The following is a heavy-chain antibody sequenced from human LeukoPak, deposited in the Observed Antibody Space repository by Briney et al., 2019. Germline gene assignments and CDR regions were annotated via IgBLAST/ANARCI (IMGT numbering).Heavy chain of an antibody. CDR3: ARFGYVAAVDV. J-gene: IGHJ4*02. Sequence: GGSLRLSCAASGFTFSSYWMSWVRQAPGKGLEWVANIKQDGSEKYYVDSVKGRFTISRDNAKNSLYLQMNSLRAEDTAVYHCARFGYVAAVDVWGQGTPVTVSS. V-gene: IGHV3-7*01. D-gene: IGHD2-15*01. CDR1: GFTFSSYW. CDR2: IKQDGSEK.